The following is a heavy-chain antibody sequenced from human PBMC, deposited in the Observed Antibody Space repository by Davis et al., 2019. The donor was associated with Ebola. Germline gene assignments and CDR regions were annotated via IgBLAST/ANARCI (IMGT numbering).Heavy chain of an antibody. V-gene: IGHV3-7*03. CDR2: IKQDGSEK. CDR3: TSETGIVDLPEGDY. CDR1: GFTFSSYW. D-gene: IGHD1-26*01. J-gene: IGHJ4*02. Sequence: GESLKISCAASGFTFSSYWMSWVRQAPGKGLEWVANIKQDGSEKYYVDSVKGRFTISRDNAKNSLYLQMNSLKTEDTAVYYCTSETGIVDLPEGDYWGQGTLVTVSS.